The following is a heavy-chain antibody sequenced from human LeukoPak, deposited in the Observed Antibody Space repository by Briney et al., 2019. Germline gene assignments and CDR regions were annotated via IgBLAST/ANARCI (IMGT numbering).Heavy chain of an antibody. CDR1: GGTFSSYA. D-gene: IGHD2-15*01. J-gene: IGHJ4*02. V-gene: IGHV1-69*04. CDR3: ARDIVVVVAATPESAFDY. Sequence: ASVKVSCKASGGTFSSYAISWVRQAPGQGLEWMGRIIPILGIANYAQKFQGRVTITADKSTSTAYMELSSLRSEDTAVYYCARDIVVVVAATPESAFDYWGQGTLVTVSS. CDR2: IIPILGIA.